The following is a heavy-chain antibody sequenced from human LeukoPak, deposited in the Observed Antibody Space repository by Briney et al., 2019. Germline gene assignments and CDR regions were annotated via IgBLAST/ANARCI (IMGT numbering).Heavy chain of an antibody. J-gene: IGHJ4*02. CDR2: IYHSGST. Sequence: SETLSLTCAVSGYSISSGYYWGWIRQPPGKGLEWIGSIYHSGSTYYNPSLKSRVTISVDTSKNQFSPKLSSVTAADTAVYYCAKNIGIAVAGNDYWGQGTLVTVSS. V-gene: IGHV4-38-2*01. CDR3: AKNIGIAVAGNDY. CDR1: GYSISSGYY. D-gene: IGHD6-19*01.